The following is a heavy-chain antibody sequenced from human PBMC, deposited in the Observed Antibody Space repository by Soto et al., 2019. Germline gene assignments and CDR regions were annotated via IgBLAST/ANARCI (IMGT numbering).Heavy chain of an antibody. J-gene: IGHJ4*02. CDR2: INPNSGGT. D-gene: IGHD3-9*01. CDR1: GYTFTGYY. CDR3: ARVDYDILTGYYTLFDY. Sequence: ASVKVSCKASGYTFTGYYMHWVRQAPGRGLEWMGWINPNSGGTNYAQKFQGRVTMTRDTSISTAYMELSRLRSDDTAVYYCARVDYDILTGYYTLFDYWGQGTLVTVSS. V-gene: IGHV1-2*02.